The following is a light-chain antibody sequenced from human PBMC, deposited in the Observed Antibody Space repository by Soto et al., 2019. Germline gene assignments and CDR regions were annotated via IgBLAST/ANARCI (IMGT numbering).Light chain of an antibody. Sequence: QSVLTQPASVSGSPGQSITISCTGASSDVGGYNYVSWYQQHPGKAPKFMIYDVSNRPSGVSTRFSGSKSGNTASLTISGLQAEDEADYYCNSYTTSNTCQIVFRTVTKVTVL. J-gene: IGLJ1*01. CDR2: DVS. CDR3: NSYTTSNTCQIV. V-gene: IGLV2-14*01. CDR1: SSDVGGYNY.